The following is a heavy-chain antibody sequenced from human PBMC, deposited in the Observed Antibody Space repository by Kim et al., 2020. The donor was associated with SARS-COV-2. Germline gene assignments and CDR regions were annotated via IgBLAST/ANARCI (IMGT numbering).Heavy chain of an antibody. CDR2: IYCSGST. Sequence: SETLSLTCTVSGGSISSSSYYWGWIRQPPGKGLEWIGSIYCSGSTYYNPSLKSRVTISVDTSKNQFSLKLSSVTAADTAVYYCARVNSGGGWLQPVQHWGQGTRVTVSS. D-gene: IGHD6-25*01. V-gene: IGHV4-39*07. J-gene: IGHJ1*01. CDR1: GGSISSSSYY. CDR3: ARVNSGGGWLQPVQH.